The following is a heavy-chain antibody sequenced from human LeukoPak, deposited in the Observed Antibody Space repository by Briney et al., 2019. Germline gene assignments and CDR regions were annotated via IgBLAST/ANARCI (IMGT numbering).Heavy chain of an antibody. CDR2: IKNAGIDT. CDR1: RFMFSNYY. D-gene: IGHD3-10*01. J-gene: IGHJ6*03. Sequence: AGGSLRLSCVGSRFMFSNYYMYWVRHAPGKGLVWVSRIKNAGIDTIHADSVKGRFTVSRDNAKNTVYLQMSSLRAEDTAVYYCARGGYGHNMDVWGEGTTVTVSS. V-gene: IGHV3-74*01. CDR3: ARGGYGHNMDV.